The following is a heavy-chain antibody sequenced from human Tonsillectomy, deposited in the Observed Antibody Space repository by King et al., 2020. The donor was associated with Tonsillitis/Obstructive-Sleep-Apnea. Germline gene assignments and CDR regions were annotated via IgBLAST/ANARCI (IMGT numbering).Heavy chain of an antibody. V-gene: IGHV4-34*01. CDR3: ARGVVAASHYYYYGMDV. D-gene: IGHD2-15*01. CDR1: GGSFSGYY. Sequence: VQLQQWGAGLLKPSETLSLTCAVYGGSFSGYYWSWIRQPPGKGLEWIGEINHSGSTNYNPSLKSRVTISVDTSKNQFSLKLSSVTAADTAVYYCARGVVAASHYYYYGMDVWGQGTTVTVSS. CDR2: INHSGST. J-gene: IGHJ6*02.